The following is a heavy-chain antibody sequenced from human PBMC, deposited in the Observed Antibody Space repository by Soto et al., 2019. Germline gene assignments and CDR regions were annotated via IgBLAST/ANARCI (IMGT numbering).Heavy chain of an antibody. CDR2: IKKDGSEK. Sequence: GGSLRLSCVASGFSFSNAWMSWVRQAPGKGPEWVAKIKKDGSEKSYVDSVKGRFTISRDNAKNSLYLQMNSPRVDDTAVYYCATNAYWGQGSLVTVSS. J-gene: IGHJ4*02. CDR1: GFSFSNAW. CDR3: ATNAY. V-gene: IGHV3-7*01.